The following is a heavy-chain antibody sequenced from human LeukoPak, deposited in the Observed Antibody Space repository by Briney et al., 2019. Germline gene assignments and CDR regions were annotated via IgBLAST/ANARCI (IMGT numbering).Heavy chain of an antibody. CDR2: INTNTGNP. CDR1: GYTFTSYA. Sequence: ASVKVSCKASGYTFTSYAMNWVRQVPGQGLEWMGWINTNTGNPTYAQGFTGRFVFSLDTSVSTAYLQISSLKAEDTAVYYCARGGSVRQQPSTADYWGQGTLVTVSS. D-gene: IGHD1-1*01. V-gene: IGHV7-4-1*02. J-gene: IGHJ4*02. CDR3: ARGGSVRQQPSTADY.